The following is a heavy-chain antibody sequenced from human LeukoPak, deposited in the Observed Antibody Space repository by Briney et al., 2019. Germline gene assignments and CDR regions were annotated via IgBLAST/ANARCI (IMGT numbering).Heavy chain of an antibody. CDR3: AKDRMTVFES. V-gene: IGHV3-30*02. J-gene: IGHJ4*02. CDR1: GFSFSSYG. D-gene: IGHD2-21*02. CDR2: IRYDGNYN. Sequence: GGSLRLSCAGSGFSFSSYGMHWVRQAPGKGLEWVAFIRYDGNYNYYADIVKGRFTISRDDSKNTMFLQMTNLRPDDTAVYFCAKDRMTVFESWGQGTLVTVSS.